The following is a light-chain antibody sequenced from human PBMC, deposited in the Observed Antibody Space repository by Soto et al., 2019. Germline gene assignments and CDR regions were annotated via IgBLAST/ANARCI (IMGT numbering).Light chain of an antibody. CDR3: QQYDNPPIT. Sequence: IQLTQSPSSLSASVGDRVTITCRASQDISNYLNWYQQKPGKAPKLLIYDASNLETGVPSRFSGSGSGTDFTFTISSLQPEDIATYYCQQYDNPPITFGQGTRLEIK. CDR2: DAS. V-gene: IGKV1-33*01. CDR1: QDISNY. J-gene: IGKJ5*01.